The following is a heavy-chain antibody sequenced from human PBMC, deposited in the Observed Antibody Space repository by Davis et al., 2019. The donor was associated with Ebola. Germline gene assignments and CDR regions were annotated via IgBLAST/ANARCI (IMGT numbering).Heavy chain of an antibody. V-gene: IGHV3-30*04. Sequence: GESLKISCAASGSSFHTYTINWFRQAPGRGLEWLAVISTDGSTTFYADSVKGRFTIFRDNSKNTLSLQMNSLDTEDTAVYYCAGAVAGTEDFQYWGQGTLVTVSS. CDR1: GSSFHTYT. CDR2: ISTDGSTT. J-gene: IGHJ4*02. D-gene: IGHD6-19*01. CDR3: AGAVAGTEDFQY.